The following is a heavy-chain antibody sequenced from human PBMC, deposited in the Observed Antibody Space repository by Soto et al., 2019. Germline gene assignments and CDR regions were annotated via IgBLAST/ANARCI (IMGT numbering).Heavy chain of an antibody. V-gene: IGHV1-8*01. Sequence: GASVKVSCKASGYTFTSYDINWVRQATGHGLEWMRWMNPNSGNTGYAQKFQGRVTMTRNTSISTAYMELSSLRSEDTAVYYCARGRPLNYCSGGSCRESPSDYWGQGTLVTVSS. CDR1: GYTFTSYD. J-gene: IGHJ4*02. D-gene: IGHD2-15*01. CDR3: ARGRPLNYCSGGSCRESPSDY. CDR2: MNPNSGNT.